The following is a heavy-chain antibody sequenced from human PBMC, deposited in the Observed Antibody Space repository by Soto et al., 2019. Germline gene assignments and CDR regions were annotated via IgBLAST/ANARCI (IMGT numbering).Heavy chain of an antibody. CDR2: IKTSAGGGAT. CDR1: GFSFNEAW. D-gene: IGHD2-15*01. CDR3: TTGSVEVI. V-gene: IGHV3-15*07. Sequence: EVQLVESAGGLVKPGGSLRLSCVASGFSFNEAWMNWVRHAPGQGLEWVGRIKTSAGGGATHYAAPVPGRFTISRDDSKNTLYLHMNSRRTEDTAIYYCTTGSVEVIRGQGTTVIVSS. J-gene: IGHJ6*02.